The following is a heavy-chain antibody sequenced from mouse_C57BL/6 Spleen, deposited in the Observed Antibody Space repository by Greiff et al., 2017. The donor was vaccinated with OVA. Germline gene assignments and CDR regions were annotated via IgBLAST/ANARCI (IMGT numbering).Heavy chain of an antibody. Sequence: QVQLQQPGAELVKPGASVKLSCKASGYTFTSYWMHWVKPRPGQGLEWIGMIHPNSGSTNYNEKFKSKATLTVDKSSSTAYMQLSSLTSEDSAVYYCARSHYYGSSYGYFDVWGTGTTVTVSS. CDR3: ARSHYYGSSYGYFDV. V-gene: IGHV1-64*01. D-gene: IGHD1-1*01. CDR1: GYTFTSYW. CDR2: IHPNSGST. J-gene: IGHJ1*03.